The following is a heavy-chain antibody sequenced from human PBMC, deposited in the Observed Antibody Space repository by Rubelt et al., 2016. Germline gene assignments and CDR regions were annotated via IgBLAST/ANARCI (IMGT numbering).Heavy chain of an antibody. CDR2: ICDSGSDT. CDR3: AKDRTLTYSDFWSGYVFDY. J-gene: IGHJ4*02. D-gene: IGHD3-3*01. CDR1: GLSFSSYA. V-gene: IGHV3-23*04. Sequence: EVHLAESGGGLVQPGGSLRLSCAASGLSFSSYAMSWVRQAPGQGLEWVSAICDSGSDTYYTDYMKGRFHISQDNSKNTLFLHMKGLGAEDTAVDYCAKDRTLTYSDFWSGYVFDYWGQGTLVTVSS.